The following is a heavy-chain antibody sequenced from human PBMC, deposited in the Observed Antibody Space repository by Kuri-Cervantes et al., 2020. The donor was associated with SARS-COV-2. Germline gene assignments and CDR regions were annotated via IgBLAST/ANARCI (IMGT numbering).Heavy chain of an antibody. CDR3: ARGYPPMVRGVIIKGIGY. D-gene: IGHD3-10*01. Sequence: GESLKISCAASGFTFDDYTMHWVRQAPGKGLEWVSLISWDGGSTYYADSVKGRFTISRDNAKNPLYLQMNSLRAEDTAVYYCARGYPPMVRGVIIKGIGYWGQGTLVTVSS. CDR2: ISWDGGST. J-gene: IGHJ4*02. CDR1: GFTFDDYT. V-gene: IGHV3-43*01.